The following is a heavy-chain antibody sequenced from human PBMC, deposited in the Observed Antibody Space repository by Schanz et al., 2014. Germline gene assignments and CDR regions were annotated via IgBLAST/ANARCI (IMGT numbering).Heavy chain of an antibody. CDR1: GFTLSSYA. J-gene: IGHJ5*02. CDR2: FNTADTT. Sequence: DVQLAESGGGLVQPGGSLRLSCAASGFTLSSYALSWVRQSPGKGLEWVSAFNTADTTYYADSVKGRFTVSRDNSKNTLHLQMNSLRVEDTALYYCAKEVGATLFHWFDPWGQGTLVTVSS. D-gene: IGHD1-26*01. CDR3: AKEVGATLFHWFDP. V-gene: IGHV3-23*04.